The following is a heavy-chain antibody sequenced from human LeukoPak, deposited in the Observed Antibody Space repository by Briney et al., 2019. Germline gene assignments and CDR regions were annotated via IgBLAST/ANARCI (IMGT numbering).Heavy chain of an antibody. CDR1: GSTFSNYA. V-gene: IGHV3-23*01. J-gene: IGHJ4*02. CDR2: TTGSGGST. CDR3: AKDLYASLN. Sequence: LPGGSLRLSCAASGSTFSNYAMSWVRQAPGKGLEWVSGTTGSGGSTYYADSVKGRFTISRDNSKNTLYLQMNSLRPEDTALYYCAKDLYASLNWGQGTLVTVSS. D-gene: IGHD2/OR15-2a*01.